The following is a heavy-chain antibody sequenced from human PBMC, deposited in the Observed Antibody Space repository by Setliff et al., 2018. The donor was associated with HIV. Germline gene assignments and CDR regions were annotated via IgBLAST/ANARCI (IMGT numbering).Heavy chain of an antibody. Sequence: SVKVSCKASGGTFSSYAINWVRQAPGQGLEWMGGIIPIFGTANYAQKFQGRVTITTDESTNTGYMELSSLRSEDTAVYYCARESACSSTSCPKVLDYWGQGTLVTVSS. CDR3: ARESACSSTSCPKVLDY. V-gene: IGHV1-69*05. CDR2: IIPIFGTA. CDR1: GGTFSSYA. J-gene: IGHJ4*02. D-gene: IGHD2-2*01.